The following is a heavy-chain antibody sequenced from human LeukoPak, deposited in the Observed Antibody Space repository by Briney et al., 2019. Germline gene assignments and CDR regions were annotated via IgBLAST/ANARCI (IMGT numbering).Heavy chain of an antibody. CDR1: GFTLSSYG. CDR2: ISYDGSNK. Sequence: GGSLRLSCAASGFTLSSYGMHWVRQAPGKGLEWVAVISYDGSNKYYADSVKGRFTISRDNSKNTLYLQMNSLGAEDTAVYYCAKGGSGSCIDYWGQGTLVTVSS. V-gene: IGHV3-30*18. CDR3: AKGGSGSCIDY. D-gene: IGHD6-13*01. J-gene: IGHJ4*02.